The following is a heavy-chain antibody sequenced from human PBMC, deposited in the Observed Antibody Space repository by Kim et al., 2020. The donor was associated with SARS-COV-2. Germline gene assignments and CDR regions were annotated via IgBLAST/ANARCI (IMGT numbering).Heavy chain of an antibody. CDR3: ARGAGGHYYYMDV. D-gene: IGHD2-8*02. J-gene: IGHJ6*03. Sequence: YYSDSVKGRFTISRDNSKNTLYLQMNSLGAEDTAVYYCARGAGGHYYYMDVWGNGTTVTVSS. V-gene: IGHV3-30*01.